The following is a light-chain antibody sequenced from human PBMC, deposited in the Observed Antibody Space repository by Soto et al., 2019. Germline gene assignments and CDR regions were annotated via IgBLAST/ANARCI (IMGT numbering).Light chain of an antibody. J-gene: IGLJ2*01. CDR2: NTN. CDR3: VLYMRSGIAV. V-gene: IGLV8-61*01. Sequence: QTVVTQEPSFSVSPGGTVTLTCGLSSDSVSASHFPRWYQQTPGQAPRTLIYNTNTRSSGVPDRFSGSILGNRAALTITGAQADDESDYYCVLYMRSGIAVFGGGTKLTV. CDR1: SDSVSASHF.